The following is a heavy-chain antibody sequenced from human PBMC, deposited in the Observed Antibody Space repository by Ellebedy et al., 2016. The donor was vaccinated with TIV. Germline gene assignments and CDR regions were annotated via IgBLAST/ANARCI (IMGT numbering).Heavy chain of an antibody. V-gene: IGHV1-2*02. J-gene: IGHJ4*02. CDR1: GYTFTNYY. Sequence: ASVKVSCXASGYTFTNYYLHWVRQAPGQGLEWMGWINPNSGGTNYAQKFQGRVTMTRDTSISTAYMELSRLRSDDTAVYYCARDLDYGDYEDWGQGTLVTVSS. D-gene: IGHD4-17*01. CDR2: INPNSGGT. CDR3: ARDLDYGDYED.